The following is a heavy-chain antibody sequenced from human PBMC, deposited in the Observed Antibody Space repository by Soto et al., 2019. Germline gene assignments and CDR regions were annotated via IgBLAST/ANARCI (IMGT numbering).Heavy chain of an antibody. D-gene: IGHD3-10*01. V-gene: IGHV4-34*01. J-gene: IGHJ5*02. CDR1: GGSFSGYY. CDR3: ARGVVATSYTMVRGVIISQWFDP. Sequence: PSETLSLTCAVYGGSFSGYYWSLIRQPPGKGLEWIGEINHSGSTNYNPSLKSRVTISVDTSKNQFSLKLSSVTAADTAVYYCARGVVATSYTMVRGVIISQWFDPWGQGTLVTVSS. CDR2: INHSGST.